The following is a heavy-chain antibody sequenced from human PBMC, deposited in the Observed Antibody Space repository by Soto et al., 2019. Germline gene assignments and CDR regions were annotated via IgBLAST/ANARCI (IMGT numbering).Heavy chain of an antibody. J-gene: IGHJ4*02. CDR3: AKEWVYDSSGWSFDY. D-gene: IGHD3-22*01. V-gene: IGHV3-30*18. CDR1: GFTFSSYG. CDR2: ISYDGSNQ. Sequence: PGGSLRLSCAASGFTFSSYGMHWVRQAPDKGLEWVAVISYDGSNQYYADSVKGRFTISSDNSKTTLYLQMHSLRAEDTAVYYCAKEWVYDSSGWSFDYWGQGTLVTVSS.